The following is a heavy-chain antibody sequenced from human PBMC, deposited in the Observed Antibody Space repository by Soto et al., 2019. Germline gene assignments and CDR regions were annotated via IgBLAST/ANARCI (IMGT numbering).Heavy chain of an antibody. CDR3: ARTPLTRIAAAVMGGWFDP. D-gene: IGHD6-13*01. Sequence: PGESFKISCNGSGYSFTSYCISWVLQMPGKGLEWMGRIDPSDSYTNYSPSFQGHVTISADKSISTAYLQWSSLKASDTAMYYCARTPLTRIAAAVMGGWFDPWGQGTLVTVSS. V-gene: IGHV5-10-1*01. J-gene: IGHJ5*02. CDR1: GYSFTSYC. CDR2: IDPSDSYT.